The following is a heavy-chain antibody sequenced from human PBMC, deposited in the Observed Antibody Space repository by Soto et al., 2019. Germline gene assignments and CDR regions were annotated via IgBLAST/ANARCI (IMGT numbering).Heavy chain of an antibody. CDR3: VRGPFCSSDCHFAS. CDR1: GGSVSDYY. D-gene: IGHD2-21*02. Sequence: PSETLSLTCTISGGSVSDYYWSWVRQPDGKGLEWIGLIRLDGNTTYGHSLMLRVTMTVDTSHNQFSLKLTSVTGADTAVYYCVRGPFCSSDCHFASWGQGALVTVSS. CDR2: IRLDGNT. V-gene: IGHV4-4*07. J-gene: IGHJ5*01.